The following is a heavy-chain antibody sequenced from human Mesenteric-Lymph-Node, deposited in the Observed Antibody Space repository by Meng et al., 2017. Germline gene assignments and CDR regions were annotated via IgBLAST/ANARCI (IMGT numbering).Heavy chain of an antibody. D-gene: IGHD3-10*01. CDR3: ARIRPGFKRRYYFDY. CDR1: GGSLSGYH. V-gene: IGHV4-34*01. CDR2: INHRGRT. J-gene: IGHJ4*02. Sequence: GSLRLSCAAYGGSLSGYHWSWIRQPPGKGLEWIGEINHRGRTNYNPSLKSRVSTSVNTPKNQFSLKLSSVTAVDTAVYYCARIRPGFKRRYYFDYWGQGTLVTVSS.